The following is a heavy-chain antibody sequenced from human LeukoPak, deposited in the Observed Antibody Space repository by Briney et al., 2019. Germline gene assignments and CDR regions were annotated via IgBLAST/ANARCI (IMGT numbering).Heavy chain of an antibody. J-gene: IGHJ6*02. Sequence: GGSLRLSCAASGFTFTNFWMSWVRQAPGKGLEWVANIAQDGSEEYYLDSVKGRFTISRDNAKNTLYLQMNSLRAEDTAVYYCARARTPGRYYYGMDVWGQGTTVTVSS. CDR1: GFTFTNFW. D-gene: IGHD2-15*01. CDR2: IAQDGSEE. V-gene: IGHV3-7*01. CDR3: ARARTPGRYYYGMDV.